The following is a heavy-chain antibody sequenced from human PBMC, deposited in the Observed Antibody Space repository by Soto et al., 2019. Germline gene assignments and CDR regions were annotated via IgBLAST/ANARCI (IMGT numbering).Heavy chain of an antibody. Sequence: QVQLQESGPGLVKPSGTLSLTCAVSGGSISGINWWYWVRQPPGTGLEWIGEIYHSGSTHYNPYLKSRVTISVDKSKNQFARNLSSVPAADTAVYYCARFGGGMDVWGQGTTVTVSS. CDR1: GGSISGINW. J-gene: IGHJ6*02. CDR2: IYHSGST. CDR3: ARFGGGMDV. V-gene: IGHV4-4*02. D-gene: IGHD3-10*01.